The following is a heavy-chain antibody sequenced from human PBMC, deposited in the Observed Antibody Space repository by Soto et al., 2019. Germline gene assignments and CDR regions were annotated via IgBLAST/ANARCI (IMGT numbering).Heavy chain of an antibody. CDR1: GFTFSSYG. D-gene: IGHD3-10*01. Sequence: HPGGSLRLSCAASGFTFSSYGMHWVRQAPGKGLEWVAVISYDGSNKYYADSVKGRFTISRDNSKNTLYLQMNSLRAEDTAVYYCAKVGVTMVRGVILGYYGMDVWGQGTTVTVSS. CDR2: ISYDGSNK. J-gene: IGHJ6*02. V-gene: IGHV3-30*18. CDR3: AKVGVTMVRGVILGYYGMDV.